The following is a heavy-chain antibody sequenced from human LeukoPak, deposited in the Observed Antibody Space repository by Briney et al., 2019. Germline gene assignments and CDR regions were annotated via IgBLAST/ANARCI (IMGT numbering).Heavy chain of an antibody. CDR2: IYHSGST. CDR3: ARGTVYYYYGMDV. V-gene: IGHV4-30-2*01. Sequence: PSETLSLTCAVSGGSISSGGYSWSWIRQPPGEGLEWIGYIYHSGSTYYNPSLKSRVTISVDRSKNQFSLKLSSVTAADTAVYYCARGTVYYYYGMDVWGQGTTVTVSS. D-gene: IGHD2-2*01. J-gene: IGHJ6*02. CDR1: GGSISSGGYS.